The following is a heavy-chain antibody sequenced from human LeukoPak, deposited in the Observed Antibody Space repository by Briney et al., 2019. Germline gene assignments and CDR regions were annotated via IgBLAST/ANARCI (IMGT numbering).Heavy chain of an antibody. Sequence: GGSLRLSCAASGFTVSSNYMSWGRQAPGKGLEWVSVIYSGGSTYYSDSVKGRFTISRDNSKNTLYLQMNSLRAEDTAVYYCARDRRTGRLGELSLDPCFDYWGQGTLVTVSS. CDR1: GFTVSSNY. J-gene: IGHJ4*02. CDR3: ARDRRTGRLGELSLDPCFDY. V-gene: IGHV3-53*01. D-gene: IGHD3-16*02. CDR2: IYSGGST.